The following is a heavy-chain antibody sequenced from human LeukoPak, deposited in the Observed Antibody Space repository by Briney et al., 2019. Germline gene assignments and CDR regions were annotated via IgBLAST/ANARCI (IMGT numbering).Heavy chain of an antibody. V-gene: IGHV4-34*01. CDR1: GGSFSGYY. CDR3: ARERGTGTTPWFDP. Sequence: SETLSLTCAVYGGSFSGYYWSWVRQPPGKGLEWIGEINHSGSTNYNPSLKSRVTISVDTSKNQFSLKLSSVTAADTAVYYCARERGTGTTPWFDPWGQGTLVTVSS. J-gene: IGHJ5*02. CDR2: INHSGST. D-gene: IGHD1-1*01.